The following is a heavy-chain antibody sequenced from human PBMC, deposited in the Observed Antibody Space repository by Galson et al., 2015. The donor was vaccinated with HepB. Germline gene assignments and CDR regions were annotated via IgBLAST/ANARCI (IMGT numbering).Heavy chain of an antibody. V-gene: IGHV4-39*01. CDR3: ARRGRGYSYGPTPKNYGMDV. J-gene: IGHJ6*02. D-gene: IGHD5-18*01. CDR1: GGSISSSSYY. CDR2: IYYSGST. Sequence: SETLSLTCTVSGGSISSSSYYWGWIRQPPGKGLEWIGSIYYSGSTYYNPSLKSRVTISVDTSKNQFSLKLSSVTAADTAVYYCARRGRGYSYGPTPKNYGMDVWGQGTTVTVSS.